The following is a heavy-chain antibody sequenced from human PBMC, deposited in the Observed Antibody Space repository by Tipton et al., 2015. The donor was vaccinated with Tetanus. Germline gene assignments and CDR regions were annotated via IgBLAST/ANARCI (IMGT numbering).Heavy chain of an antibody. J-gene: IGHJ4*02. CDR2: IETNARGGAT. CDR1: GFTFGDFA. Sequence: SLRLSCTGSGFTFGDFAVSWLRQAPGKGLEWLSFIETNARGGATRYAASVQDRFTISRDDSKNTVYLEMSSLRAEDTAVYYCVRPARYCSGGSCFLALDFWGQGTQVTVSS. CDR3: VRPARYCSGGSCFLALDF. V-gene: IGHV3-49*03. D-gene: IGHD2-15*01.